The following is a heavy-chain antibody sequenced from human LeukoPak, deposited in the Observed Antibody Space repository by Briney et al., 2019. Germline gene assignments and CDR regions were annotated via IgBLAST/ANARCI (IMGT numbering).Heavy chain of an antibody. Sequence: ASVKVSCKASGYTFTSYAMHWVRQAPGQRLEWMGWINPNSGGTNYAQKFQGRVTMTRDTSISTAYMELNRLRSDDTAVYYCARLAAQGYYFDYWGQGTLVTVSS. CDR1: GYTFTSYA. CDR2: INPNSGGT. CDR3: ARLAAQGYYFDY. V-gene: IGHV1-2*02. J-gene: IGHJ4*02. D-gene: IGHD6-6*01.